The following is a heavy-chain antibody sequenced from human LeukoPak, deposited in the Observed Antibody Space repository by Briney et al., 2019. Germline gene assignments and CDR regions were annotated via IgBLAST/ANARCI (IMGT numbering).Heavy chain of an antibody. CDR3: ATAPSYGSGSYTAFDI. D-gene: IGHD3-10*01. Sequence: ASVKVSCKVSGYTLTELSMHWVRQAPGKGLEWMGGFDPEDGETIYAQKFQGRVTMTEDTSTDTAYMELSSLRSEDTAVYYCATAPSYGSGSYTAFDIWGQGTMVTVSS. CDR2: FDPEDGET. V-gene: IGHV1-24*01. CDR1: GYTLTELS. J-gene: IGHJ3*02.